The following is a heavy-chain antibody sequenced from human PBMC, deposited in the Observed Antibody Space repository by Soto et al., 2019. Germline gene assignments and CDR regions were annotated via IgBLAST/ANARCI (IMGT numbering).Heavy chain of an antibody. D-gene: IGHD6-13*01. Sequence: QVQLVESGGGLVKPGGSLRLSCAASGFTFSDYYMSWIRQAPGKGLEWVSYISSSSSYTNYADSVKGRFTISRDNAKNSLYLQMNSLRAEDTAVYYCACHRGAAATYYYYGMDVWGQGTTVTVSS. J-gene: IGHJ6*02. CDR3: ACHRGAAATYYYYGMDV. CDR1: GFTFSDYY. V-gene: IGHV3-11*05. CDR2: ISSSSSYT.